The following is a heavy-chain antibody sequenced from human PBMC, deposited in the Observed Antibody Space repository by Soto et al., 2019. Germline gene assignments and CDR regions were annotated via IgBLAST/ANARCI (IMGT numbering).Heavy chain of an antibody. CDR1: GGSISSSSYY. J-gene: IGHJ4*02. CDR3: ARLSSVHYSGDY. D-gene: IGHD3-22*01. Sequence: SGTLSLTCPVSGGSISSSSYYWGWIRQPPGKGLEWIGSIYYSGSTYYTPSLTSRVTISVDTSKNQFSLTLSSVTAADRAVHYCARLSSVHYSGDYCGQGTLLTVS. CDR2: IYYSGST. V-gene: IGHV4-39*01.